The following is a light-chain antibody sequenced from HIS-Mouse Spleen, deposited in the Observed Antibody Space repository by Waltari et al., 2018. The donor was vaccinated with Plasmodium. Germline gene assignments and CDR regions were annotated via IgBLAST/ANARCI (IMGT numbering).Light chain of an antibody. V-gene: IGKV1-33*01. CDR3: QQYDNLPPLFT. CDR1: QDISNY. CDR2: DAS. Sequence: DIQMTQSPSSLSASVGDRVTITCQASQDISNYLNWYQQKPGKAPKRLIYDASNFETGVPSRFSGSGSGTDFTFTISSLQPEDIATYYCQQYDNLPPLFTFGPGTKVDIK. J-gene: IGKJ3*01.